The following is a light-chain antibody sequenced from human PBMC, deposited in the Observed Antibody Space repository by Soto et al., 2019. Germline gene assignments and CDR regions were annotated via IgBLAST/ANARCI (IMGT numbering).Light chain of an antibody. CDR3: QQYHRYSRT. J-gene: IGKJ1*01. CDR1: QSISSY. CDR2: DAS. Sequence: DIPMTQSLSSLSASLGDRVTITCRASQSISSYLNWYQQKPGKAPKLLIYDASSLQSGVPSRFSGSGSGTEFTLTISSLQPDDFATYYCQQYHRYSRTFGQGTKVDI. V-gene: IGKV1-5*01.